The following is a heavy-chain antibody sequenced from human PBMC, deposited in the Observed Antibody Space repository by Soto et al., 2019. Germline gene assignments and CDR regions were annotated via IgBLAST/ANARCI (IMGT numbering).Heavy chain of an antibody. CDR1: GGSISSSSYY. CDR3: ARWVGATIPFDY. J-gene: IGHJ4*02. V-gene: IGHV4-39*01. CDR2: IYYSGST. D-gene: IGHD1-26*01. Sequence: SETLSLTCTVSGGSISSSSYYWGWIRQPPGKGLEWIGSIYYSGSTYYNPSLKSRVTISVDTSKNQFSLKLSSVTAADTAVYYCARWVGATIPFDYWGQGTLVTVSS.